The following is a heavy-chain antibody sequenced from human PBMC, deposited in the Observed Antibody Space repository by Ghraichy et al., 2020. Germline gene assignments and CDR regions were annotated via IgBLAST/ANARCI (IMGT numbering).Heavy chain of an antibody. Sequence: GGSLRLSCAASGFTFSSYDMHWVRQATGKGLEWVSAIGTAGDTYYPGSVKGRFTISRENAKNSLYLQMNSLRAGDTAVYYCARVMRGIVGATPDYWGQGTLVTVSS. CDR1: GFTFSSYD. V-gene: IGHV3-13*01. J-gene: IGHJ4*02. CDR3: ARVMRGIVGATPDY. D-gene: IGHD1-26*01. CDR2: IGTAGDT.